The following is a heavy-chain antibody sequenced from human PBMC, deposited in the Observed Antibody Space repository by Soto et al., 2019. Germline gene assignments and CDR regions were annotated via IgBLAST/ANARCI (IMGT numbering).Heavy chain of an antibody. J-gene: IGHJ5*02. Sequence: ASVKVSCKASGYTFTGYYMHWVRQAPGQGLEWMGWINANSGDTNYAQKLQGRVTMTTDTSTSTAYMELRSLRSDDTAVYYCARVRVRWNYGFDPWGQGTLVTVSS. V-gene: IGHV1-2*02. CDR1: GYTFTGYY. CDR2: INANSGDT. CDR3: ARVRVRWNYGFDP. D-gene: IGHD1-7*01.